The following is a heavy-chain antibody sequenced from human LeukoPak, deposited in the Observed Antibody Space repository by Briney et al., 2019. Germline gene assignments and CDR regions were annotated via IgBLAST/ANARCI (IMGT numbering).Heavy chain of an antibody. CDR2: TNHSGST. CDR3: ARGAQTYYDKAPVDY. CDR1: GGSFSGYY. J-gene: IGHJ4*02. Sequence: SETLSLTCAVYGGSFSGYYWSWIRQPPGKGLEWIGETNHSGSTNYNPSLKSRVTISVDTPKSQFSLKLNSMTAADTAVYYCARGAQTYYDKAPVDYWGQGTLVTVSS. V-gene: IGHV4-34*01. D-gene: IGHD3-22*01.